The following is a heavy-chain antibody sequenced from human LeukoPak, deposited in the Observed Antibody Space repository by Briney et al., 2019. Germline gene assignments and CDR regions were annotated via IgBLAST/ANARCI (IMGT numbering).Heavy chain of an antibody. J-gene: IGHJ6*03. CDR2: ISAYNGNT. Sequence: RGASVEVSCKASGYTFTSYGISWVRQTPGQGLEWMGWISAYNGNTNYAQKLQGRVTMTTDTSTSTAYMELRSLRSDDTAVYYCARRSHVVPAARGGIYYYYYMDVWGKGTTVTVSS. CDR1: GYTFTSYG. CDR3: ARRSHVVPAARGGIYYYYYMDV. V-gene: IGHV1-18*01. D-gene: IGHD2-2*01.